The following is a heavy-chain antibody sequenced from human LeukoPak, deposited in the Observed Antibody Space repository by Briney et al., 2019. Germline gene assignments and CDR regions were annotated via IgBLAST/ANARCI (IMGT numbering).Heavy chain of an antibody. CDR1: GVSISSGGY. D-gene: IGHD2-15*01. CDR2: IFYIGSA. CDR3: ARHGSYSLAF. J-gene: IGHJ4*02. V-gene: IGHV4-4*02. Sequence: SETLSLTCAVSGVSISSGGYWSWVRQPPGKGLEWIGQIFYIGSAHYNPSFESRVIMSIDNSRNQLSLRFNSVTAADTAVYYCARHGSYSLAFWGQGALVTVPS.